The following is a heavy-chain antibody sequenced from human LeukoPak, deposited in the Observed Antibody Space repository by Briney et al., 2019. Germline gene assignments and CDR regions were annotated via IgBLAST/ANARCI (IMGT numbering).Heavy chain of an antibody. CDR2: TYYMSKWSN. V-gene: IGHV6-1*01. D-gene: IGHD2-15*01. Sequence: SQTLSLTCGISGDSVSRNNDSWNWIRQSPSRGISSMGMTYYMSKWSNDYAESVKSRIAISSDTSKNHFSLHLNSLTLEATAVDYCARDPHGRGYSTRLEFDYWGQGTQVTVSS. CDR3: ARDPHGRGYSTRLEFDY. J-gene: IGHJ4*02. CDR1: GDSVSRNNDS.